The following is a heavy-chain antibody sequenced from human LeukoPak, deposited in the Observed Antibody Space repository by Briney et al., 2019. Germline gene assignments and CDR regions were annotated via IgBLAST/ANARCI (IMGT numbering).Heavy chain of an antibody. Sequence: SETLSLTCTVSGGSISSYYWSWIRQPPGKGLEWIGYIYYSGSTNYNPSLKSRVTISVDTSKNQFSLKLSSVTAADTAVYYCARYGDYVDEYYYYGMDVWGQGTTVTVSS. V-gene: IGHV4-59*01. CDR3: ARYGDYVDEYYYYGMDV. D-gene: IGHD4-17*01. J-gene: IGHJ6*02. CDR2: IYYSGST. CDR1: GGSISSYY.